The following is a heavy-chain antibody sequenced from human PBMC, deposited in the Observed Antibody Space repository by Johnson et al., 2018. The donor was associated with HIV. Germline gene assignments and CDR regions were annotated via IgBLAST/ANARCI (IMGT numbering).Heavy chain of an antibody. CDR3: AGPISGWFYAFDI. J-gene: IGHJ3*02. D-gene: IGHD6-19*01. CDR1: GFTFRSYA. CDR2: ISSVGSNK. V-gene: IGHV3-30-3*01. Sequence: QVLLVESGGGAVQPGRPLRLSGAAPGFTFRSYAMHWVRQSPGKGLEWVAGISSVGSNKYYADSLKGRFTISRDNSENTLYRQMNSRRAEDTAVYYCAGPISGWFYAFDIWVQGTMVTVSS.